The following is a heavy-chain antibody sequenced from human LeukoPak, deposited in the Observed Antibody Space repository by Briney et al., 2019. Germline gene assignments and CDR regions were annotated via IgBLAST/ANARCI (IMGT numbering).Heavy chain of an antibody. J-gene: IGHJ3*02. CDR3: AKVYYDFWSGYPAGAFDI. Sequence: PGGSLRLSCAASGFTFSSYAVSWVRQAPGKGLEWVSAISGSGGSTYYADSVKGRFTISRDNSKNTLYLQMNSLRAEDTAVYYCAKVYYDFWSGYPAGAFDIWGQGTMVTVSS. CDR2: ISGSGGST. D-gene: IGHD3-3*01. CDR1: GFTFSSYA. V-gene: IGHV3-23*01.